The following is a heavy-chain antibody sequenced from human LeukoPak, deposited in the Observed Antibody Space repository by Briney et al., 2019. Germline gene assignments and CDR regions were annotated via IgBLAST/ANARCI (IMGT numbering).Heavy chain of an antibody. CDR3: ARGYCRSTSCYYYMDV. Sequence: SETLSLTCTVSGGSISSFYWSWIRQPPGKGLEWIGYIYSSGSTNYTPSLKSRVTISVDTSKNQFSLKLSSVTAADTAVYYCARGYCRSTSCYYYMDVWGKGTTVTVSS. CDR1: GGSISSFY. V-gene: IGHV4-59*12. D-gene: IGHD2-2*01. J-gene: IGHJ6*03. CDR2: IYSSGST.